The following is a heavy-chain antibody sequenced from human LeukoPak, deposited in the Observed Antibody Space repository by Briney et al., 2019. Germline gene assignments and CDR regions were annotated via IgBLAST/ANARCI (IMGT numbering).Heavy chain of an antibody. J-gene: IGHJ4*02. CDR1: GFTFSSYA. Sequence: GGSLRLSCAASGFTFSSYAMHWVRQAPGKGLEWVAVISYDGSNKYYADSVKGRFTISRDNSKNTLYLQMNSLRAEDTAVYYCARGGIVGAIAAFDYWGQGTLVTVSS. CDR3: ARGGIVGAIAAFDY. CDR2: ISYDGSNK. D-gene: IGHD6-6*01. V-gene: IGHV3-30-3*01.